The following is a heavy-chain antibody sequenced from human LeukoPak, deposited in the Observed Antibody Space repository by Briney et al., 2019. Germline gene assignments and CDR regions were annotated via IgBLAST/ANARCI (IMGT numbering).Heavy chain of an antibody. CDR1: GYNFTNYW. D-gene: IGHD2-2*01. CDR3: ARQRTVIPAAPSDY. J-gene: IGHJ4*02. V-gene: IGHV5-51*01. Sequence: GESLKISCQGSGYNFTNYWILWVRQMPGKGLEWLGIIYPDESDSRYSPSFRGQVTMSADQSVTTAYLYWRSLKASDSAIYYCARQRTVIPAAPSDYWGRGTLVSVAS. CDR2: IYPDESDS.